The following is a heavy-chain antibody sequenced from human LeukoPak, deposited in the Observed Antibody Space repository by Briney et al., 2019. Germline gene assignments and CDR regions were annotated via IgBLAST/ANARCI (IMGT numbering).Heavy chain of an antibody. Sequence: GASVKVSCKASGYTFTGYYMHWVRHDPGQGLEWMGWINPNSGGTNYTQKFQGRVTMTRDTSISTAYMELSRLRSDDTAVYYCARGREVVRGVIRPFDYWGQGTLVTVSS. J-gene: IGHJ4*02. D-gene: IGHD3-10*01. CDR2: INPNSGGT. CDR1: GYTFTGYY. V-gene: IGHV1-2*02. CDR3: ARGREVVRGVIRPFDY.